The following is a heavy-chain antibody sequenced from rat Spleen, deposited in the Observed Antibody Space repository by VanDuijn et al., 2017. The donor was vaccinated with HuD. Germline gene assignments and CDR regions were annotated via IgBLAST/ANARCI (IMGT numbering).Heavy chain of an antibody. J-gene: IGHJ4*01. CDR3: ARGAGYVLDA. Sequence: EVQLQESGPGLVTPSQSLSLTCSVTGHAITSSYRWTWIRKFPGNKMEWMGFITYSGTTTYNPSLKSRISITLDTSKNQFFLQLNSVTTEDTATYYCARGAGYVLDAWGQGASVTVSS. CDR2: ITYSGTT. D-gene: IGHD1-4*01. CDR1: GHAITSSY. V-gene: IGHV3-1*01.